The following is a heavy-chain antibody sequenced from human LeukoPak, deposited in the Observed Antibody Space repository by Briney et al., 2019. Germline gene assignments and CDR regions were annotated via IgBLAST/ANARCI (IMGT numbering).Heavy chain of an antibody. V-gene: IGHV4-39*01. CDR3: ARHEVPYLLHIAARPVGFDY. J-gene: IGHJ4*02. D-gene: IGHD6-6*01. CDR2: IYYSGST. CDR1: GGSISSGGYY. Sequence: SETLSLTCTVSGGSISSGGYYWSWIRQPPGKGLEWIGSIYYSGSTYYNPSLKSRVTISVDTSKNQFSLKLSSVTAADTAVYYCARHEVPYLLHIAARPVGFDYWGQGTLVTVSS.